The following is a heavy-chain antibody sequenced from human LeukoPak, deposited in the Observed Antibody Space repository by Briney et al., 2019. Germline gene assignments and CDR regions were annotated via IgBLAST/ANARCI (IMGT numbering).Heavy chain of an antibody. CDR2: IYYSGST. D-gene: IGHD2-2*01. V-gene: IGHV4-59*01. CDR1: GGSISSYY. CDR3: ARGVVVPAAVLYYGMDV. J-gene: IGHJ6*02. Sequence: SETLSLTCTVSGGSISSYYWSWIRQPPGKGLEWIGYIYYSGSTNYNPSLKSRVTISVDTSKNQFSLKLSSVTAAGTAVYYCARGVVVPAAVLYYGMDVWGQGTTVTVSS.